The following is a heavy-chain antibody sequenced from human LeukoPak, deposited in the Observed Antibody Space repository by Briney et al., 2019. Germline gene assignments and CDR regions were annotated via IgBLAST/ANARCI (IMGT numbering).Heavy chain of an antibody. J-gene: IGHJ4*02. CDR3: ARSPGPEYVWGSYRRIRDDY. CDR2: ISSSVSSI. Sequence: GGSLRLSCAASGFTFSSYEMSWVRQAPGKGLEWVSYISSSVSSISYADSVKGRFTIARDNAKNSLYLQMNSLRGEDTAVDYCARSPGPEYVWGSYRRIRDDYWGQGTLFTVSS. CDR1: GFTFSSYE. V-gene: IGHV3-48*03. D-gene: IGHD3-16*02.